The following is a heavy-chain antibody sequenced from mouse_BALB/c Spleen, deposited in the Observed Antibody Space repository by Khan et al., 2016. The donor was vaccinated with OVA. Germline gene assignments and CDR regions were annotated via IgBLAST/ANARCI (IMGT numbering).Heavy chain of an antibody. J-gene: IGHJ2*01. Sequence: VQLQQSGAELVKPGASVKLSCTASGFNIQDTYMHWVRQRPEEGLEWIGRIDSPNDNTRYDPKFQEKATITVDTSSNTAYLLLSSLTSEDTAVYYCARRYYGDYWGQGTTLTVSS. CDR1: GFNIQDTY. D-gene: IGHD1-1*01. V-gene: IGHV14-3*02. CDR3: ARRYYGDY. CDR2: IDSPNDNT.